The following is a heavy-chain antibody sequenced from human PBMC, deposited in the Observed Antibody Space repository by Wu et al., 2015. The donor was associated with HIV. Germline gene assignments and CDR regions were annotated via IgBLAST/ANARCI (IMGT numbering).Heavy chain of an antibody. V-gene: IGHV1-2*02. D-gene: IGHD6-19*01. CDR3: ARNTASVATSLYSLGV. J-gene: IGHJ6*02. CDR1: GYSFTGQY. Sequence: QVQLVQSGAEVKEPGASVKVSCKASGYSFTGQYMHWVRQAPGQGLEWMGGINPLFGTTKYAQKFQGRVTLTTDEAKTIVYMELSSLRPEDTAVYYCARNTASVATSLYSLGVWGQGTTVTVSS. CDR2: INPLFGTT.